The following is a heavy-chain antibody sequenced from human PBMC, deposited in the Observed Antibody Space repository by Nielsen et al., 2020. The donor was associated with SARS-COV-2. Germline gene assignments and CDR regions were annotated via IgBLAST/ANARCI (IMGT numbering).Heavy chain of an antibody. Sequence: GGSLRLSCAASGLTFSSYSMNWVRQAPGKGLEWVSSISSSSSYIYYADSVKGRFTISRDNAKNSLYLQMNSLRAEDTAVYYCARVDTVAAFDYWGQGTLVTVSS. CDR1: GLTFSSYS. J-gene: IGHJ4*02. V-gene: IGHV3-21*01. CDR3: ARVDTVAAFDY. D-gene: IGHD6-19*01. CDR2: ISSSSSYI.